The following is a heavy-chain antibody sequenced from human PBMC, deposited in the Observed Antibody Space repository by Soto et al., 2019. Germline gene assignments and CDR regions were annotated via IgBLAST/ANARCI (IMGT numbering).Heavy chain of an antibody. CDR1: GFTFSSYA. CDR2: ISYDGSNK. J-gene: IGHJ6*02. Sequence: QVQLVESGGGVVQPGRSLRLSCAASGFTFSSYAMHWVRQAPGKGPEWVAVISYDGSNKYYADSVKGRFTISRDNSKNTLYLQMNSLRAEDTAVYYCARLYSGSYFDYYGMDVWGQGTTVTVSS. D-gene: IGHD1-26*01. V-gene: IGHV3-30-3*01. CDR3: ARLYSGSYFDYYGMDV.